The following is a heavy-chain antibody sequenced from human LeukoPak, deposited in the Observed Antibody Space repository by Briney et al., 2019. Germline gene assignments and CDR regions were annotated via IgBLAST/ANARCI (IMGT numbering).Heavy chain of an antibody. CDR1: GFTFSSYS. V-gene: IGHV3-21*01. CDR2: ISSSSSYI. D-gene: IGHD5-24*01. Sequence: SGGSLRLSCAASGFTFSSYSMNWDRQAPGKGLEWVSSISSSSSYIYYADSVKGRFTISRDNAKNSLYLQMNSLRAEDTAVYYCARGDGYLYYFDYWGQGTLVTVSS. CDR3: ARGDGYLYYFDY. J-gene: IGHJ4*02.